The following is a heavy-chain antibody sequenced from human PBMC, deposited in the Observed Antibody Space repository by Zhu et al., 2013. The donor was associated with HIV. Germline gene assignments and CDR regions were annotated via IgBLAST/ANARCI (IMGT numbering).Heavy chain of an antibody. Sequence: QVQLQQWGAGLLKPSETLSLTCAVYGGSFSGYYWSWIRQPPGKGLEWIGEINHSGSTNYNPSLKSRVTISVDTSKNQFSLKLSSVTAADTAVYYCARTATVTNVLDYWGQGTLVTVSS. CDR1: GGSFSGYY. CDR3: ARTATVTNVLDY. V-gene: IGHV4-34*01. D-gene: IGHD4-17*01. CDR2: INHSGST. J-gene: IGHJ4*02.